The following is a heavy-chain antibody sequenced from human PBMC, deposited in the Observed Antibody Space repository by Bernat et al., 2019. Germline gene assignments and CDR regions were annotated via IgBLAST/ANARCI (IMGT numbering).Heavy chain of an antibody. V-gene: IGHV3-43*01. CDR3: AQDYCGGDCYTYYYYGMDV. CDR2: ISWDGGST. Sequence: EVQLVESGGVVVQPGGSLRLCCAASGFTFDDYTMHWVRQARGKGLEWVSLISWDGGSTYSADSVKGRFTISRDNSKNSLYLQMNSLRTEDTALYYCAQDYCGGDCYTYYYYGMDVWGQGTTVTVSS. CDR1: GFTFDDYT. D-gene: IGHD2-21*02. J-gene: IGHJ6*02.